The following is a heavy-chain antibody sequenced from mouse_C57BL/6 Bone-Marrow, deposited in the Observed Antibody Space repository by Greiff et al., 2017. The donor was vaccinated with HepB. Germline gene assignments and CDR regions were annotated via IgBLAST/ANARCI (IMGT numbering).Heavy chain of an antibody. J-gene: IGHJ1*03. D-gene: IGHD1-1*01. CDR1: GYTFTDYN. CDR3: ARWDYGSSRDWYFDV. V-gene: IGHV1-18*01. Sequence: EVQLQQSGPELVKPGASVKIPCKASGYTFTDYNMDWVKQSHGKSLEWIGDINPNNGGTIYNQKFKGKATLTVDKSSSTAYMELRSLTSEDTAVYYCARWDYGSSRDWYFDVWGTGTTVTVSS. CDR2: INPNNGGT.